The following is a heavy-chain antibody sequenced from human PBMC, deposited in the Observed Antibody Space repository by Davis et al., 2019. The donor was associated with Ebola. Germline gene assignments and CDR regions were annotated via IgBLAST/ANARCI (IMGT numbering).Heavy chain of an antibody. Sequence: SCAASGFTFDDYAMHWVRQAPGKGLEWVSGISWNSGSIGYADSVKGRFTISRDNAKNSLYLQMNSLRAEDTALYYCAKDISYSFSRSGLNHFDYWGQGTLVTVSS. CDR3: AKDISYSFSRSGLNHFDY. D-gene: IGHD6-19*01. CDR2: ISWNSGSI. CDR1: GFTFDDYA. J-gene: IGHJ4*02. V-gene: IGHV3-9*01.